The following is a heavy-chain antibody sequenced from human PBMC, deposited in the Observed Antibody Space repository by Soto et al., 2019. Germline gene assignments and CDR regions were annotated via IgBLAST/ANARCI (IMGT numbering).Heavy chain of an antibody. D-gene: IGHD1-1*01. CDR2: ISAHNGNT. V-gene: IGHV1-18*01. CDR3: ARGRYGDY. J-gene: IGHJ4*02. CDR1: GYTFTSYG. Sequence: QVHLVQSGAEVKKPGASVKVSCKGSGYTFTSYGITWVRQAPGQGLEWMGWISAHNGNTDYAQKLQGRVTVTRDTSTSTAYMELRSLRSDDTSVYYCARGRYGDYWGQGALVTVSS.